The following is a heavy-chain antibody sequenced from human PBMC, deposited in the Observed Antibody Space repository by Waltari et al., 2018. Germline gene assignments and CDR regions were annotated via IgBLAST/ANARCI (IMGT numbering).Heavy chain of an antibody. J-gene: IGHJ6*02. D-gene: IGHD3-10*01. Sequence: EVQLLESGGGLVQPGGSLRLSCAASGFTFSSYALTWVRQAPGKGLAWVSVISGCGTSTDDADSVKVRFTISRDNAKNTLYLQMNSLRVEDTAVYYCAKDWPLYASGGYYYYYGMDVWGQGTTVTVSS. CDR1: GFTFSSYA. V-gene: IGHV3-23*01. CDR2: ISGCGTST. CDR3: AKDWPLYASGGYYYYYGMDV.